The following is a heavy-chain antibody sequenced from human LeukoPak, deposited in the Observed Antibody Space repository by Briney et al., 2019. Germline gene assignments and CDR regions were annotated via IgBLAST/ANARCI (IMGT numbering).Heavy chain of an antibody. Sequence: PSETLSLTCAVYGGSFSGYYWSWIRQPPGKGLEWIGEINHSGSTNYNPSLKSRVTISVDTSKNQFSLKLSSVTAADTAVYYCAREGALGCSGGSCYFVYGMDVWGQGTTVTVSS. CDR3: AREGALGCSGGSCYFVYGMDV. D-gene: IGHD2-15*01. CDR1: GGSFSGYY. V-gene: IGHV4-34*01. CDR2: INHSGST. J-gene: IGHJ6*02.